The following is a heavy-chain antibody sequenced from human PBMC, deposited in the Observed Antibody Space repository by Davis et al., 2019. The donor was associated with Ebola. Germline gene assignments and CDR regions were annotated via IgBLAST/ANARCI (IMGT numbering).Heavy chain of an antibody. CDR1: GYTFTNYG. D-gene: IGHD3-3*02. CDR2: INGNNGNT. Sequence: ASVKVSCKTSGYTFTNYGITWVRQAPGQGLEWMGWINGNNGNTNYAQNFQGRVTMTTDTSTGTAYMDLRSLRSDDTAIYYCARVVIFSPVPWFDPWGQGTLVTVSS. CDR3: ARVVIFSPVPWFDP. J-gene: IGHJ5*02. V-gene: IGHV1-18*01.